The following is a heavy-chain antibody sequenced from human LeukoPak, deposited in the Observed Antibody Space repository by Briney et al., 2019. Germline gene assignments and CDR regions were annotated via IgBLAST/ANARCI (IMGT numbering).Heavy chain of an antibody. D-gene: IGHD3-10*01. CDR1: GGSFSGYY. V-gene: IGHV4-34*01. CDR2: INHSGST. Sequence: PSETLSLTCAVYGGSFSGYYWSWIRQPPGKGLEWIGEINHSGSTNYNPSLKSRVTISVDTSKNQFSLKLSSVTAADTAVYYCARHWLWFGELDNWFDPWGQGTLVTVSS. J-gene: IGHJ5*02. CDR3: ARHWLWFGELDNWFDP.